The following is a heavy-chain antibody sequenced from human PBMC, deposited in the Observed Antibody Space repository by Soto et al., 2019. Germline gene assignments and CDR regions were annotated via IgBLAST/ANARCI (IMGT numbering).Heavy chain of an antibody. CDR3: AKDRVGRDIVVVVAADGFDY. CDR2: ISGSGGST. V-gene: IGHV3-23*01. CDR1: GFTFSSYA. J-gene: IGHJ4*02. Sequence: PGGSLRLSCAASGFTFSSYAMSWVRQAPGKGLEWVSAISGSGGSTYYADSVKGRFTISRDNSKNTLYLQMNSLRAEDTAVYYCAKDRVGRDIVVVVAADGFDYWGQGTLVTVSS. D-gene: IGHD2-15*01.